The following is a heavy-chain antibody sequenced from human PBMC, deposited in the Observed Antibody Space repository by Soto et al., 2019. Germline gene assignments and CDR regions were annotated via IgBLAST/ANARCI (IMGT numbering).Heavy chain of an antibody. CDR3: TRWNGYADL. CDR2: ISGSGGTT. CDR1: GFTFENYA. D-gene: IGHD1-1*01. J-gene: IGHJ4*02. Sequence: EVQLLESGGAPVQSGGSLRLSCVASGFTFENYAMSWVRQAPGKGLEWVSAISGSGGTTYYSDSVKGRFTISRDNSKNTVYLQMHSLRVEDTAVYYCTRWNGYADLWGQGTLVTVSS. V-gene: IGHV3-23*01.